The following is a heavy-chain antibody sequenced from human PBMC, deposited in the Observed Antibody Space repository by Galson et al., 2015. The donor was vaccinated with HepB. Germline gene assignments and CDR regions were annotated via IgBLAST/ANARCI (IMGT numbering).Heavy chain of an antibody. Sequence: SVKVSCKASGHTFTNYAIHWVRQAPGQRLEWMGWVNAGNGNTKYPQKFQGRVTFTRDTSASTAYMELNSLGSEDTAVYYCARGMIVVVWGMSRDAFDIWGQGTMVTVSS. CDR1: GHTFTNYA. J-gene: IGHJ3*02. V-gene: IGHV1-3*01. CDR2: VNAGNGNT. D-gene: IGHD3-22*01. CDR3: ARGMIVVVWGMSRDAFDI.